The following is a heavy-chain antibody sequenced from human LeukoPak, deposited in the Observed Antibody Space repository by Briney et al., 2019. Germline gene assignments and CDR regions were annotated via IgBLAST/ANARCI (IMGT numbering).Heavy chain of an antibody. CDR2: IIPIFGTA. CDR3: AVSGVYCGGECSKDY. Sequence: GASVKVSCKASGGTFSSYAISWVRQAPGQGLEWMGRIIPIFGTANYAQKFQGRVTITTDESTSTAYMELSSLRSEDTAVYYCAVSGVYCGGECSKDYWGQGTLVTVSS. D-gene: IGHD2-21*01. CDR1: GGTFSSYA. J-gene: IGHJ4*02. V-gene: IGHV1-69*05.